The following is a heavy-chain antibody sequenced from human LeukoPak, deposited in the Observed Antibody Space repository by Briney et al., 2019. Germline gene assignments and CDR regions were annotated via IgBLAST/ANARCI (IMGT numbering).Heavy chain of an antibody. J-gene: IGHJ4*02. CDR1: GGSISSYY. CDR3: ARQEYNWEIDY. CDR2: IYYSGST. V-gene: IGHV4-59*08. Sequence: SETLSLTCTVSGGSISSYYWSWIRQPPGKGLEWIGYIYYSGSTNYNPSLKSRVTISVDTSKNQFSLKLSSVTAADTAVYYCARQEYNWEIDYWGQGTLVTVSS. D-gene: IGHD1-20*01.